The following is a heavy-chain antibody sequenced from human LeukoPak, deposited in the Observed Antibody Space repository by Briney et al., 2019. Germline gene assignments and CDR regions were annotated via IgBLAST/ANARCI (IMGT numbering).Heavy chain of an antibody. D-gene: IGHD2-2*01. CDR2: IYSGGST. CDR3: ARAPITSPFYFDY. CDR1: GFTVSSNY. J-gene: IGHJ4*02. V-gene: IGHV3-53*04. Sequence: GGSLRLSCAASGFTVSSNYMSWVRQAPGKGLEWVSVIYSGGSTYYADSVKGRFTISRHNSKNTLYLQMNSLRAEDTAVYYCARAPITSPFYFDYWGQGTLVTVSS.